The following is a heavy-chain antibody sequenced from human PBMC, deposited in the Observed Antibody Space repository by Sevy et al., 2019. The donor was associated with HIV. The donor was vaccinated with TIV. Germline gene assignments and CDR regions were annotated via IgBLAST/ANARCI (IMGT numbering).Heavy chain of an antibody. V-gene: IGHV3-48*02. CDR3: VRGQYSSSPDGYFDP. J-gene: IGHJ5*02. CDR1: GFTFRSYS. CDR2: ISDTGYSA. D-gene: IGHD6-6*01. Sequence: GGSLRLSCAASGFTFRSYSMNWVRQAPGKGLEWLSYISDTGYSAYYADSVKGRFTIFRDNVKNSLSLHMNNLRDEDTAVYFCVRGQYSSSPDGYFDPWGQRTLVTVSS.